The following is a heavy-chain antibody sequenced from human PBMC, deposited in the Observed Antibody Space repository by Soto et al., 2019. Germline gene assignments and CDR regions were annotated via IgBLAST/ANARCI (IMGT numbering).Heavy chain of an antibody. CDR1: GYTFTSCG. CDR2: ISAYNGNT. Sequence: ASVKVSCRASGYTFTSCGITWVRQAPGQGLEWMGWISAYNGNTNYAQKLQGRVTMTTDTSTSTAYMELRSLRSDDTAVYYCARGSRELWYAFDSYGQGTMVTVS. J-gene: IGHJ3*02. V-gene: IGHV1-18*01. D-gene: IGHD5-18*01. CDR3: ARGSRELWYAFDS.